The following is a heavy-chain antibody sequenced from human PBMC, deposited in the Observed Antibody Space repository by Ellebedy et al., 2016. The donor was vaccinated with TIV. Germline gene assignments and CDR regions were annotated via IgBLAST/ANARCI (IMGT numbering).Heavy chain of an antibody. Sequence: PGGSLRLSCAASGFTFGNYAMHWVRQAPGKGLEWVAVIWYDGSNKYYADSVKGRFTISRDNSKNTLYLQMNSLRAEDTAVYYCARDSDYLAGYYYGMDVWGQGTTVTVSS. CDR1: GFTFGNYA. CDR3: ARDSDYLAGYYYGMDV. CDR2: IWYDGSNK. J-gene: IGHJ6*02. V-gene: IGHV3-33*08. D-gene: IGHD2/OR15-2a*01.